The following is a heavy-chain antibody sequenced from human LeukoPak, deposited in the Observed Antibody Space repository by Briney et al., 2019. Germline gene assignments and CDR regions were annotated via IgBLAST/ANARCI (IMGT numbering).Heavy chain of an antibody. CDR2: IYPGDSDT. D-gene: IGHD1-26*01. J-gene: IGHJ3*02. CDR1: GYSFTNYW. CDR3: ARRHYSRDYYNGYAFDI. Sequence: GESLKISCKGSGYSFTNYWIGWVRQMPEKGLEWMGLIYPGDSDTRYGPSLQGQVTFSADKSISTAFLQWSSLKASDTAMYYCARRHYSRDYYNGYAFDIWGQGTMVTVSS. V-gene: IGHV5-51*01.